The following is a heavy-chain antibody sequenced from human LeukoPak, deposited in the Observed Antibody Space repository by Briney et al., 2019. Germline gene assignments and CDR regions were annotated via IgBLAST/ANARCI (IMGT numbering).Heavy chain of an antibody. V-gene: IGHV7-4-1*02. CDR1: GYTFTSYA. D-gene: IGHD6-13*01. J-gene: IGHJ4*02. CDR3: ARPSIAAAGLNFDY. Sequence: GASVKVSCKASGYTFTSYAMNWVRQAPGQGLEWMGWINTNTGNPTYAQGFTGRSVFSLDTSVSTAYLQISSLKAEDTAVYYCARPSIAAAGLNFDYWGQGTLVTVSS. CDR2: INTNTGNP.